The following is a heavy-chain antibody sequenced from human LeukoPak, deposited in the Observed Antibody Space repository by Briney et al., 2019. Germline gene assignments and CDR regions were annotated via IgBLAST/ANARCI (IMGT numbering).Heavy chain of an antibody. D-gene: IGHD6-13*01. CDR3: ARERVFIAEADEGYFQH. CDR1: GYTFTGYY. CDR2: INPNSGGT. J-gene: IGHJ1*01. V-gene: IGHV1-2*06. Sequence: GASVKVSCKASGYTFTGYYMHWVRQAPGQGLEWMGRINPNSGGTNYAQKFQGRVTMTWDTSISAAYMELSRLRSDNTTVYYCARERVFIAEADEGYFQHWGQGTLVTISS.